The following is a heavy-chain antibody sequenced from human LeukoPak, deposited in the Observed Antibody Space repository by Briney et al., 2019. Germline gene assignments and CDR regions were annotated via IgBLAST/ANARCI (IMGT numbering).Heavy chain of an antibody. Sequence: GASVKVSCKASGYTFTGYYMHWVRQAPGQGLEWMGRINPNSGGTNYAQKFQGRVTMTRDTSNSTAYMELSRLRSDDTAVYYCARAIAVETPRDYWGQGTLVTVSS. CDR3: ARAIAVETPRDY. V-gene: IGHV1-2*06. D-gene: IGHD6-19*01. CDR2: INPNSGGT. J-gene: IGHJ4*02. CDR1: GYTFTGYY.